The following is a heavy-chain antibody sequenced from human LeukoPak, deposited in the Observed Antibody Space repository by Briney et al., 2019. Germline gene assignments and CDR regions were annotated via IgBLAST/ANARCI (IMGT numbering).Heavy chain of an antibody. V-gene: IGHV3-30-3*01. CDR3: AKEISSSSSWYGDDAFDI. Sequence: GTSLRLSCVASGLTVSTYAMYWVRQAPGKGLEWVALISSYGSDKYYAESVKGRFTISRDDSKNTVYLQMNSLRAEDTAVYYCAKEISSSSSWYGDDAFDIWGQGTMVIVSS. CDR2: ISSYGSDK. J-gene: IGHJ3*02. CDR1: GLTVSTYA. D-gene: IGHD6-13*01.